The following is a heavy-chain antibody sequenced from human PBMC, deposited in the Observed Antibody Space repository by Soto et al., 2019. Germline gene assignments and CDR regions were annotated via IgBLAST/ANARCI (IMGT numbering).Heavy chain of an antibody. V-gene: IGHV4-39*01. D-gene: IGHD3-10*01. CDR3: ARHLYYYGNWFDP. J-gene: IGHJ5*02. CDR1: GGSIGSSSYY. Sequence: PSETLSLTCTVSGGSIGSSSYYWGWIRQPPGKGLEWIGSIYYSGSTYYNPSLKSRVTISVDTSKNQFSLKLSSVTAADTAVYYCARHLYYYGNWFDPWGQGTLVTVSS. CDR2: IYYSGST.